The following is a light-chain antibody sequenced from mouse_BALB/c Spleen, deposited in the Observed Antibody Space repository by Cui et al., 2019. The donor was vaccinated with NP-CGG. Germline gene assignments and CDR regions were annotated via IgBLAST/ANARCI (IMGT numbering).Light chain of an antibody. CDR1: TGAVTTSNY. CDR2: GTN. J-gene: IGLJ1*01. CDR3: ALWYSNHWV. V-gene: IGLV1*01. Sequence: HAVVTQESALTTSPGETVTLTCRSSTGAVTTSNYANWVQEKPDHLFTGLIGGTNNRAPGVPARFSGSLIGDKAALTITRAQTDDEAIYFCALWYSNHWVFGGGTKLTVL.